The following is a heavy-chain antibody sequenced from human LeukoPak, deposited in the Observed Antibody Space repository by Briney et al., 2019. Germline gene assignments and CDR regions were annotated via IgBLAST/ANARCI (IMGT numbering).Heavy chain of an antibody. Sequence: SETLSLTCGVSGGSITSTNYWGWGRQPPGQGLEWIGEISLSGYTGFNPSLRSRVTMSLDESKSHLSLNLASVTATDTAVYYCSRESGPFSPFGHSGQGILVTVTS. V-gene: IGHV4-4*02. CDR3: SRESGPFSPFGH. CDR2: ISLSGYT. D-gene: IGHD1-26*01. CDR1: GGSITSTNY. J-gene: IGHJ4*02.